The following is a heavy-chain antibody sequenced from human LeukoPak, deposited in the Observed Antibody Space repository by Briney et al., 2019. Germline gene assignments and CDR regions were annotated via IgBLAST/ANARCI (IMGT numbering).Heavy chain of an antibody. CDR3: SRDDY. V-gene: IGHV1-2*02. Sequence: ASVKVSCKHSGYTFTGYYLHWVRQAPGQGLEWVGWINPNSGGTHYAQKFQGRVTMTRDTSITTVYMELSRLRSDDTAVYYCSRDDYWGQGTLVTVSS. CDR2: INPNSGGT. J-gene: IGHJ4*02. CDR1: GYTFTGYY.